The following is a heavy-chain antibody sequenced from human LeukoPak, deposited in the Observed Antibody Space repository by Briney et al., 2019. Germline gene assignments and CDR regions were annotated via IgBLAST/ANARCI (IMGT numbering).Heavy chain of an antibody. CDR1: GFTLSSYW. J-gene: IGHJ3*02. D-gene: IGHD2-8*01. Sequence: GGSLRHSCAASGFTLSSYWMHWVRQAPGKGLVWVSGINSDGGSTRYADSVKGRFIITRDNAKNMLYLQMNSLRAEDTAVYYCASMNGHAFDIWGQGTRVTVSS. V-gene: IGHV3-74*01. CDR2: INSDGGST. CDR3: ASMNGHAFDI.